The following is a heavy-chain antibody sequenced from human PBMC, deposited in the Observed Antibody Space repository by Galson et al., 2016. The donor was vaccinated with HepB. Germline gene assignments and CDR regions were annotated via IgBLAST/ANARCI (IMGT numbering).Heavy chain of an antibody. Sequence: SLRLSCAASGFTFSSYWMSWVRQAPGKGLEWVANINKDGSEKYYVDSVKGRFTISRDNARNSLYLQMNSLRAEDTAVYYCARDPVQDFDYWGQGTLVTVSS. J-gene: IGHJ4*02. CDR3: ARDPVQDFDY. CDR1: GFTFSSYW. V-gene: IGHV3-7*03. D-gene: IGHD4-17*01. CDR2: INKDGSEK.